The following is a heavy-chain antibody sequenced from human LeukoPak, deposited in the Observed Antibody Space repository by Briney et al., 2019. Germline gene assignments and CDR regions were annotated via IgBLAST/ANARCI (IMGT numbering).Heavy chain of an antibody. D-gene: IGHD6-13*01. J-gene: IGHJ4*02. CDR2: ISSSSDYI. CDR1: GFTFSRYS. CDR3: ARAPAREELVGGDY. V-gene: IGHV3-21*01. Sequence: GGSLRLSCAASGFTFSRYSMNWVRQAPGKGLEWVSSISSSSDYISYADSVKGRFTTSRDNAKNSLYLQMNSLRAEDTAVYYCARAPAREELVGGDYWGQGTLVTVSS.